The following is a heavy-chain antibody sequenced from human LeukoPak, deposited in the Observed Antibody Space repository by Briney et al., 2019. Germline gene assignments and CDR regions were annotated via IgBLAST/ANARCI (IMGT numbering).Heavy chain of an antibody. CDR1: GGSISSSSYY. J-gene: IGHJ6*03. D-gene: IGHD6-13*01. CDR2: IYYSGST. V-gene: IGHV4-39*07. Sequence: PSETLSLTCTVSGGSISSSSYYWGWIRQPPGKGLEWIGSIYYSGSTYYNPSLKSRVTISVDTSKNQFSLKLSSVTAADTAVYYCARDRASSSWPYYYYYMDVWGKGTTVTISS. CDR3: ARDRASSSWPYYYYYMDV.